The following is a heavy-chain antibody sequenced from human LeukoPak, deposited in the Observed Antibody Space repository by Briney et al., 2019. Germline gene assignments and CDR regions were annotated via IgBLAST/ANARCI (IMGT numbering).Heavy chain of an antibody. V-gene: IGHV3-30*18. CDR3: AKVRSRYYDSSGYWDY. D-gene: IGHD3-22*01. J-gene: IGHJ4*02. Sequence: GGSLRLSCAASGFTFSSYGMHWVRQAPGKGLEWVAVISYDGSNKYYADSVKGRFTISRDNSKNTLYLQMNSLRAEDTAVYYCAKVRSRYYDSSGYWDYWGQGTLVTVSS. CDR1: GFTFSSYG. CDR2: ISYDGSNK.